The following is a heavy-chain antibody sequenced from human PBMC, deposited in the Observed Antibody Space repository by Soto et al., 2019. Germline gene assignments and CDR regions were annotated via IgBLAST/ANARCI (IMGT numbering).Heavy chain of an antibody. CDR1: GYTFTRYS. CDR3: ARDEDNDAFDI. Sequence: GASVKVTCNGSGYTFTRYSIHCVRQPPGQGLEWMGIINPSGGSTSYAQKFQGRVTMTRDTSTSTVYMELSSLRSEDTAVYYCARDEDNDAFDIWGHGTMVTVS. V-gene: IGHV1-46*01. J-gene: IGHJ3*02. D-gene: IGHD2-15*01. CDR2: INPSGGST.